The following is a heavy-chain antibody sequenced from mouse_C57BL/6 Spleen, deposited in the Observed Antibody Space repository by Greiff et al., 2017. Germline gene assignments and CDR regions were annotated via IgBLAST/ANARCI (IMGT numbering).Heavy chain of an antibody. CDR1: GFIFNTYA. D-gene: IGHD1-1*01. Sequence: EVMLVESGGGLVQPKGSLKLSCAASGFIFNTYAMHWVRQAPGKGLEWVARIRSKSSNYATYYADSVKDRFTISRDDSQSMLYLQMNNLKTEDTAMYYCVREGGSSFTRGYFDYWGQGTTLTVSS. CDR3: VREGGSSFTRGYFDY. V-gene: IGHV10-3*01. CDR2: IRSKSSNYAT. J-gene: IGHJ2*01.